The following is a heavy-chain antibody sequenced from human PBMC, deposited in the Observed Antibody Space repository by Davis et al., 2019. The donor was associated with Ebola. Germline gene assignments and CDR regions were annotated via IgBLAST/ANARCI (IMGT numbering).Heavy chain of an antibody. J-gene: IGHJ6*02. CDR3: ARVDPQADWYYYYGMDV. CDR1: GGTFSSYA. CDR2: IIPIFGTA. D-gene: IGHD2-21*01. V-gene: IGHV1-69*13. Sequence: SVKVSCKASGGTFSSYAISWVRQAPGQGLEWMGGIIPIFGTANYAQKFQGRVTITADESTSTAYMELSSLRSEDTAVYYCARVDPQADWYYYYGMDVWGQGTTVTVSS.